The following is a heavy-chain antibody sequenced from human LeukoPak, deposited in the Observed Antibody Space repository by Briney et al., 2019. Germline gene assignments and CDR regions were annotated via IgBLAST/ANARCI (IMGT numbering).Heavy chain of an antibody. CDR2: ISSSSSYI. D-gene: IGHD6-13*01. J-gene: IGHJ4*02. V-gene: IGHV3-21*01. Sequence: KTGGSLRLSCAASGFTFSSYSMNWVRQAPGKGLEWVSSISSSSSYIYYADSVKGRFTISRDSAKNSLYLQMNSLRAEDTAVYYCAKDNWRYSSSTADGPNGGYWGQGTLVTVSS. CDR3: AKDNWRYSSSTADGPNGGY. CDR1: GFTFSSYS.